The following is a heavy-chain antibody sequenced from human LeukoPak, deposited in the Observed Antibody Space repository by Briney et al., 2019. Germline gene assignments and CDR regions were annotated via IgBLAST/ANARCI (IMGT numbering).Heavy chain of an antibody. CDR3: ARGAWAQAAAGTIYYYYGMDV. D-gene: IGHD6-13*01. V-gene: IGHV3-74*01. J-gene: IGHJ6*02. Sequence: GGSLRLSCVASGFTFSTDWIHWVRQAPGEGLGWVARIHGDATITNYAESVRGGLTISRANSKNTLYLTMNSLRAEDTAVYYCARGAWAQAAAGTIYYYYGMDVWGQGTTVTVSS. CDR2: IHGDATIT. CDR1: GFTFSTDW.